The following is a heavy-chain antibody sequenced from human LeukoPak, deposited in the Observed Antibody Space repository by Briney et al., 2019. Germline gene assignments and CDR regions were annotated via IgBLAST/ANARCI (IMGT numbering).Heavy chain of an antibody. CDR2: IYYSGST. Sequence: SETLSRTCTVSGGSISSSSYYWGWIRQPPGKGLEWIGSIYYSGSTYYNPSLKGRVTISVDTSKNQFSLKLSSVTAADTAVYYCARGQGSPDYWGQGTLVTVSS. J-gene: IGHJ4*02. CDR3: ARGQGSPDY. CDR1: GGSISSSSYY. V-gene: IGHV4-39*07.